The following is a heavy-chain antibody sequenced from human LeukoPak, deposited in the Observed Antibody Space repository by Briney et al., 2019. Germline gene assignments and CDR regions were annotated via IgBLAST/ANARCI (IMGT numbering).Heavy chain of an antibody. D-gene: IGHD5-18*01. Sequence: SETLSLTCTVSGGSISSYYWSWIRQPPGKGLEWIGEINHSGSTNYNPSLKSRVTISVDTSKNQFSLKLSSVTAADTAVYYCARQLWSYYFDYWGQGTLVTVSS. CDR3: ARQLWSYYFDY. J-gene: IGHJ4*02. CDR1: GGSISSYY. V-gene: IGHV4-34*01. CDR2: INHSGST.